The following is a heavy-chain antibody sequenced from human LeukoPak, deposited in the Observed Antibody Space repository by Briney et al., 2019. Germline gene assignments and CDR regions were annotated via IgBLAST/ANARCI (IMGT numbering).Heavy chain of an antibody. D-gene: IGHD1-26*01. CDR3: ASTVGAISYFDY. Sequence: GGSLRLSCAASGFTFSSYSMNWVRQAPGKGLEWVSSISSSSSYIYYADSVKGRFTISRDNAKNSLYLQMNSLRAEDTAVYYCASTVGAISYFDYWGQGTLVTVSS. CDR1: GFTFSSYS. CDR2: ISSSSSYI. V-gene: IGHV3-21*01. J-gene: IGHJ4*02.